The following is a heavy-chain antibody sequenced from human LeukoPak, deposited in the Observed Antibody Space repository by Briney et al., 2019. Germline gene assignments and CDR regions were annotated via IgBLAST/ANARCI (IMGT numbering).Heavy chain of an antibody. CDR2: IRYDGSNK. Sequence: GGSLSLSCAASGFTFSSYGMHWVRQAPGKGLEWVAFIRYDGSNKYYADSVKGRFTISRDNSKNTLYLQMNSLRAEDTAVYYCANGYGDYGVWYYYYIDVSGKGTTVTVSS. D-gene: IGHD4-17*01. V-gene: IGHV3-30*02. CDR3: ANGYGDYGVWYYYYIDV. J-gene: IGHJ6*03. CDR1: GFTFSSYG.